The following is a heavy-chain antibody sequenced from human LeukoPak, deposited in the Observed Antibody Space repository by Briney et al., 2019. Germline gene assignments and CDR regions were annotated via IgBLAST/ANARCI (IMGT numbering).Heavy chain of an antibody. Sequence: GASVKVSCKASGYTFTSYDNNWVRQATGQGLEWMGWMNPNSGNTGYAQKFQGRVTITRNTSISTAYMELSSLRSEDTAVYYCARQTSSGRRGAFDIWGQGTMVTVSS. CDR1: GYTFTSYD. V-gene: IGHV1-8*03. D-gene: IGHD6-25*01. CDR3: ARQTSSGRRGAFDI. J-gene: IGHJ3*02. CDR2: MNPNSGNT.